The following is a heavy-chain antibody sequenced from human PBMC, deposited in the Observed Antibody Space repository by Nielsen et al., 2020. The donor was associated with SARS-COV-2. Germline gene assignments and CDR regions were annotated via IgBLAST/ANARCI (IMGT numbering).Heavy chain of an antibody. CDR2: ISWNSGSI. Sequence: GGSLRLSCAASGFTFDDYAMHWVRQAPGKGLEWVSGISWNSGSIGYADSVKGRFTISRDNAKNSLYLQMNSLRAEDTDLYYCANSLAAAGTLLDYWGQGTLVTVSS. V-gene: IGHV3-9*01. D-gene: IGHD6-13*01. CDR3: ANSLAAAGTLLDY. CDR1: GFTFDDYA. J-gene: IGHJ4*02.